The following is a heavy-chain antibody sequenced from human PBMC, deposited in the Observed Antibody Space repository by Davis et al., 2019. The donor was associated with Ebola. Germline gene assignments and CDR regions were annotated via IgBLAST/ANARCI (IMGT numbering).Heavy chain of an antibody. CDR2: ISYDGSNK. CDR3: ARDSPTDSSSWWGDSFDI. D-gene: IGHD6-13*01. J-gene: IGHJ3*02. V-gene: IGHV3-30*04. CDR1: GFTFSSYA. Sequence: GGSLRLSCAASGFTFSSYAMHWVRQAPGKGLEWVAVISYDGSNKYYADSVKGRFTISRDNSKNTLYLQMNSLRAEDTAVYYCARDSPTDSSSWWGDSFDIWGQGTMVTVSS.